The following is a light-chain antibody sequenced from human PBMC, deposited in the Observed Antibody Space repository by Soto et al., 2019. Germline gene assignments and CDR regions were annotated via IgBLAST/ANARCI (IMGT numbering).Light chain of an antibody. V-gene: IGKV3-20*01. CDR1: QSVSSNY. Sequence: EIVLTQSPGTLSLSAGDRATLSCRASQSVSSNYLAWYQQKPGQTPRLLIYGASSRATGIPARFSGSGSGTDFTLTISRLEPEDFAVYYCQQSGSSPWTFGQGTKVEIK. J-gene: IGKJ1*01. CDR3: QQSGSSPWT. CDR2: GAS.